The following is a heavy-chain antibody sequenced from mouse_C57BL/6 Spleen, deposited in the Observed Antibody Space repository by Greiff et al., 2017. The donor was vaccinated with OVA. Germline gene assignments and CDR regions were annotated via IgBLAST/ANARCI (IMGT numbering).Heavy chain of an antibody. D-gene: IGHD1-1*02. Sequence: EVQLQESGPELVKPGASVKMSCKASGYTFTDYNMHWVKQSPGKSLEWIGYINPNNGGTSYNQKFKGKATLTVNKSSSTAYMELRSLTSEDSAVYYCAREGVLFGGFAYWGQGTLVTVSA. V-gene: IGHV1-22*01. CDR3: AREGVLFGGFAY. J-gene: IGHJ3*01. CDR1: GYTFTDYN. CDR2: INPNNGGT.